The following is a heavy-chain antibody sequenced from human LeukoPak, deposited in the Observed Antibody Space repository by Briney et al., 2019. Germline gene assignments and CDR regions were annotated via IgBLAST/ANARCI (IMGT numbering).Heavy chain of an antibody. CDR3: AKRPKWGFSDF. Sequence: GGSLRLSCAASGFTFSSCAMQWVRQAPGKGLEWVSTTGPRGVEAFYAGSVKGRFTISRDNLKNTVYLEINRLGAEDTDVYFCAKRPKWGFSDFWGPGALVTVSS. CDR2: TGPRGVEA. CDR1: GFTFSSCA. D-gene: IGHD7-27*01. V-gene: IGHV3-23*01. J-gene: IGHJ4*02.